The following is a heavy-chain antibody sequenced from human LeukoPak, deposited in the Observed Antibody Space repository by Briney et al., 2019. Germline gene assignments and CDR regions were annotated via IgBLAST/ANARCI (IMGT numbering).Heavy chain of an antibody. CDR2: ISSNSSAI. J-gene: IGHJ4*02. CDR3: ARGGGARPDY. D-gene: IGHD3-10*01. CDR1: GFTFSSYG. Sequence: AGGSLRLSCTASGFTFSSYGMNWVRQAPGKGLKWVSYISSNSSAINYADSVKGRFTISRDNAKNSLFLQMNSLRDEDTAMYYCARGGGARPDYWGQGTLVTVSS. V-gene: IGHV3-48*02.